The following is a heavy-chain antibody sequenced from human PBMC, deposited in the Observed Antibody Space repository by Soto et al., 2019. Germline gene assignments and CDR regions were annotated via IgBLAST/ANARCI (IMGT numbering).Heavy chain of an antibody. CDR2: VYNSGST. V-gene: IGHV4-59*01. CDR3: ARYRREAVAGYTLDN. D-gene: IGHD6-13*01. J-gene: IGHJ4*02. CDR1: GGSISSNY. Sequence: LSLSCTVSGGSISSNYWTWIRQPPGKGLEWIGYVYNSGSTNYNPSLKSRVTISEDTSKSQFSLKVNSMTAADTAVYYCARYRREAVAGYTLDNWGQGILVTVSS.